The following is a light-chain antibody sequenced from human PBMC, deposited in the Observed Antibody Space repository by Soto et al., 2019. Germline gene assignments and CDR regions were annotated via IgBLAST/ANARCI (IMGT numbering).Light chain of an antibody. J-gene: IGKJ2*01. Sequence: DIVMTQSPDSLAVSLGVRATITCKSSRSVLYPSDKRNYFAWYQQKPGQPPKLLLYWASTRESGVPARFTGSGSGTAFTLTINSLQAEDVAVYFCQQYYESPHTFGHGTKLE. V-gene: IGKV4-1*01. CDR3: QQYYESPHT. CDR1: RSVLYPSDKRNY. CDR2: WAS.